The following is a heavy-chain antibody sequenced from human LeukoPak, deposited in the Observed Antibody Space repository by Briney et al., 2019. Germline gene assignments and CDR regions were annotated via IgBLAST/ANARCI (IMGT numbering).Heavy chain of an antibody. V-gene: IGHV1-69*04. D-gene: IGHD3-10*01. CDR2: IIPILGIA. Sequence: SVKVSCKASGGTFSSYAISWVRQAPGQGLEWMGRIIPILGIANYAQKFQGRVTITADKSTSTAYMELSSLRSEDTAVYYCARAEITMVRGGSAFDIWGQGTMVTVSS. CDR3: ARAEITMVRGGSAFDI. CDR1: GGTFSSYA. J-gene: IGHJ3*02.